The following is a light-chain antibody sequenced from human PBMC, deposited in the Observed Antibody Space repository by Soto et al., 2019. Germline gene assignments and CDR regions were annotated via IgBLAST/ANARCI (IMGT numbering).Light chain of an antibody. CDR3: AAWDDSLNGYV. CDR1: SSNIGSNT. V-gene: IGLV1-44*01. J-gene: IGLJ1*01. Sequence: QSLLTQPPSASGTPGQRVTISCSGSSSNIGSNTVNWYQQLPGTAPKLLIYSNNQRPSGVPDRFSGSKSGTSASLAISGLQSEDEADYYCAAWDDSLNGYVFGPGTKLTVL. CDR2: SNN.